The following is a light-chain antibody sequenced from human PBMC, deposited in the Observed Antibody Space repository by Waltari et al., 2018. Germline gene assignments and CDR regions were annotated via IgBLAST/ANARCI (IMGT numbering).Light chain of an antibody. CDR3: QALGAGAWV. CDR1: ILGNKY. Sequence: SYELTHPPSVSVSPGQTASITCSGDILGNKYASWYQQKPGQSPLLVIYQDTKRPSGIPERFSGSKSGNAATLTISGTQAMDEADYYCQALGAGAWVFGGGTKLTVL. CDR2: QDT. J-gene: IGLJ3*02. V-gene: IGLV3-1*01.